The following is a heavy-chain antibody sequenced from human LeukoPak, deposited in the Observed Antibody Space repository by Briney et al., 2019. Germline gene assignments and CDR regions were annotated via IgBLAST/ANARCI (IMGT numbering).Heavy chain of an antibody. CDR2: ISGGSDYT. CDR3: ARGSGSSRPYYFDY. V-gene: IGHV3-23*01. J-gene: IGHJ4*02. Sequence: GGSLRLSCAASGFTFSSYVRSWVRQAPGKGLEWVSAISGGSDYTYNADSIKGRFTISRDNSKNTLYLQMNSLRAEDTAVYYCARGSGSSRPYYFDYWGQGTLVTVSS. CDR1: GFTFSSYV. D-gene: IGHD3-10*01.